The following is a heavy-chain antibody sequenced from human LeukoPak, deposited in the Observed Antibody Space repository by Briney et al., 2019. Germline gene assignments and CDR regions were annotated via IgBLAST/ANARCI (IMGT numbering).Heavy chain of an antibody. J-gene: IGHJ4*02. CDR1: GFTFSSYS. D-gene: IGHD3-22*01. CDR3: ARVTYYDSSGYYPVPFDY. V-gene: IGHV3-21*01. CDR2: ISSSGSYI. Sequence: GGSLRLSCAASGFTFSSYSMNWVRQAPGKGLEWVSSISSSGSYIYYADSVKGRFTISRDNAKNSLYLQMNSLRAEDTAVYYCARVTYYDSSGYYPVPFDYWGQGTLVTVSS.